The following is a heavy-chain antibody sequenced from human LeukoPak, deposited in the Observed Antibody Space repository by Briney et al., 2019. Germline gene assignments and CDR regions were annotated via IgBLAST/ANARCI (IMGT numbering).Heavy chain of an antibody. CDR1: GYSFATYW. V-gene: IGHV5-51*01. D-gene: IGHD2-21*01. Sequence: GESLKISCKGSGYSFATYWIGWVRQMPGKGLEWMGIIYPGDSDTRYSPSFQGQVTISADKSISTAFLQWSSQKASDTAMYYCARRGYCGGDCYSDDWGQGTLVTVSS. CDR3: ARRGYCGGDCYSDD. CDR2: IYPGDSDT. J-gene: IGHJ4*02.